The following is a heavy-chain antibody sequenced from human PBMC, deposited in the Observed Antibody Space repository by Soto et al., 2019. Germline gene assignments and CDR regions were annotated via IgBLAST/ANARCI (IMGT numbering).Heavy chain of an antibody. D-gene: IGHD3-10*01. CDR2: IFPADSDT. Sequence: GESLQISCKASGYSFTTYWIGWVRQMPGKGLEWMGIIFPADSDTKYSPSFEGQVTISADKSISTAMDTAVYYCAKIVGTGRGPWFDPWGQGTLVTVSS. CDR1: GYSFTTYW. CDR3: PWFDP. V-gene: IGHV5-51*01. J-gene: IGHJ5*02.